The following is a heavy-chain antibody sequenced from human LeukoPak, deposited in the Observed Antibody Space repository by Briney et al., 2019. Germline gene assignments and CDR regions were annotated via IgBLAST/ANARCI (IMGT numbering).Heavy chain of an antibody. J-gene: IGHJ5*02. D-gene: IGHD3-22*01. CDR3: ARRSYYDSSGVNWFDP. Sequence: PGESLKISCKGSGYSFMRYWFGWVRQMPRKSLEWMVIIFPGDSDTSYSPSFQGQVTISADKSISTAYLQWSSLKASDTAMYYCARRSYYDSSGVNWFDPWGQGTLVTVSS. CDR2: IFPGDSDT. CDR1: GYSFMRYW. V-gene: IGHV5-51*01.